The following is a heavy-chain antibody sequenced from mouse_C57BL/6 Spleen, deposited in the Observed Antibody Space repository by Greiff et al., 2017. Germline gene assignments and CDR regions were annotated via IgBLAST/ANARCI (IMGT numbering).Heavy chain of an antibody. CDR1: GYTFTSYT. J-gene: IGHJ4*01. CDR3: ARSYGSSYYAMDY. CDR2: INPSSGYT. V-gene: IGHV1-4*01. Sequence: QVQLQQSGAELARPGASVKMSCTASGYTFTSYTMHWVKQRPGQGLEWIGYINPSSGYTKYNQKFKDKATLTADKSSSTAYMQLSSLTSEDSAVYNCARSYGSSYYAMDYWGQGTSVTVSS. D-gene: IGHD1-1*01.